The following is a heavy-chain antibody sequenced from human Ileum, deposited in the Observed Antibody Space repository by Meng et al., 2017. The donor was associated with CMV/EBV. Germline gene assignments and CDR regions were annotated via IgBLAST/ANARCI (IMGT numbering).Heavy chain of an antibody. V-gene: IGHV4-4*07. CDR1: GGSFSDYY. D-gene: IGHD3-10*01. CDR3: ARRRGPRGYIDY. CDR2: IHSNGAT. J-gene: IGHJ4*02. Sequence: QVELEESGPGLVKPSETLSLSCTVSGGSFSDYYWNWTRQPAGQGLEWIGRIHSNGATDYNPSLQSRVTMSVDSSKNEFFLSLSFVTAADTAIYYCARRRGPRGYIDYWGQGILVTVSS.